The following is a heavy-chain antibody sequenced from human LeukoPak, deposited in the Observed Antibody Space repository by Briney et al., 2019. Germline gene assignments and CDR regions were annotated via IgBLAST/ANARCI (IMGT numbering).Heavy chain of an antibody. J-gene: IGHJ4*02. V-gene: IGHV6-1*01. Sequence: SQTLSLTCAISGDSVSSNSAAWNWIRQSPSRGLEWLGRTYYNSKWYNDYAVSLKSRITIDPDTSKNQYSVQLNSVTPEDTAVYYCAKDSGWRFDHWVQGTLVTVTS. CDR2: TYYNSKWYN. CDR1: GDSVSSNSAA. D-gene: IGHD6-19*01. CDR3: AKDSGWRFDH.